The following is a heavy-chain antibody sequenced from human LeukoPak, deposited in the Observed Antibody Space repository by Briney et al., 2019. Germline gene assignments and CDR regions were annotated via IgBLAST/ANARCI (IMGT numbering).Heavy chain of an antibody. V-gene: IGHV3-30*04. CDR1: GFSFSSYA. CDR2: ISYDGSNE. J-gene: IGHJ5*02. D-gene: IGHD6-19*01. CDR3: ARDSSGSYNWFDP. Sequence: GRSLRLSCAASGFSFSSYAMHWVRQAPGKGLEWVAVISYDGSNEYYPDSVKGRFTISRDNSKNTLYLQMNSLRAEDAAVYYCARDSSGSYNWFDPWGQGTLVTVSS.